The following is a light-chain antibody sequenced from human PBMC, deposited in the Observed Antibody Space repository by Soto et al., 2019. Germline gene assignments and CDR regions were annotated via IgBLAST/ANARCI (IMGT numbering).Light chain of an antibody. CDR1: QSVSNNF. V-gene: IGKV3-20*01. J-gene: IGKJ4*01. CDR2: GSS. CDR3: QQYCCSLLS. Sequence: EIVLTQSPGTLSLSPGEGATLSCRASQSVSNNFVAWYQQRPGKAPRLLIYGSSSRASGIPGRFSGSGSGTDFTLTISRLEPEDFAVYYCQQYCCSLLSFGGGTKVEIK.